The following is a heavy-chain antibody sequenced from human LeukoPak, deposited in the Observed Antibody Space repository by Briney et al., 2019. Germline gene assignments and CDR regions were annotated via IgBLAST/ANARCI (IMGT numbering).Heavy chain of an antibody. J-gene: IGHJ5*02. D-gene: IGHD6-13*01. Sequence: SVKVSCKASGGTFSSYAISWVRQAPRQGLEWMGRIIPILGIANYAQKFQGRVTITADKSTSTAYMELSSLRSEDTAVYYCARIARSSSWSRVWFDPWGQGTLVTVSS. CDR3: ARIARSSSWSRVWFDP. V-gene: IGHV1-69*04. CDR2: IIPILGIA. CDR1: GGTFSSYA.